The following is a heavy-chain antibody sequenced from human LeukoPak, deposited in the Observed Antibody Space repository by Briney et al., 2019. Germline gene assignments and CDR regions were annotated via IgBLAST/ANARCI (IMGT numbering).Heavy chain of an antibody. CDR3: ARDGLLWFGGAYMDV. Sequence: GASVKVSCKASGYTFTSYGISWVLQAPGQGLEWMGWISAYNGNTNYAQKLQGRVTMTTDTSTSTAYMELRSLRSDDTAVYYCARDGLLWFGGAYMDVWGKGTTVTVSS. D-gene: IGHD3-10*01. CDR1: GYTFTSYG. CDR2: ISAYNGNT. J-gene: IGHJ6*03. V-gene: IGHV1-18*01.